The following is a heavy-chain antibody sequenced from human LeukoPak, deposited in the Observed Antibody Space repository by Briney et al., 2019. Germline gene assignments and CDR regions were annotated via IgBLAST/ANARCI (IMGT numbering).Heavy chain of an antibody. V-gene: IGHV3-33*01. J-gene: IGHJ4*02. CDR1: GFTFSGSG. D-gene: IGHD3-16*01. CDR3: ARDFGVGPYYFDY. CDR2: IWYDGSKK. Sequence: ERSLRLSCAVSGFTFSGSGMHWVRQAPGKGLEWVAVIWYDGSKKYYADSVKGRFTISRDDSKNTLYLQTNTLRADDTAVYYCARDFGVGPYYFDYWGQGTLVTVSS.